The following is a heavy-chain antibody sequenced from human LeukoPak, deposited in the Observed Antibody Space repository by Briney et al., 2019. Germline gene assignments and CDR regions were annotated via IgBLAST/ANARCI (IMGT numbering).Heavy chain of an antibody. V-gene: IGHV5-51*01. CDR3: ARRATGDSFDY. CDR2: IYPGDSDT. Sequence: GESLKISCKGSGYSFTNHWIGWVRQMPGKGLEWMGIIYPGDSDTTYSPSFQGQVTISADKSISTAYLQWSSLKASDTAMYYCARRATGDSFDYWGQGTLVTVSS. J-gene: IGHJ4*02. CDR1: GYSFTNHW. D-gene: IGHD7-27*01.